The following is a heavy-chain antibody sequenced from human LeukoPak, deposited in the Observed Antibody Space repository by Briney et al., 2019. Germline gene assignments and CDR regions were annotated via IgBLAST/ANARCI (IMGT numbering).Heavy chain of an antibody. V-gene: IGHV4-4*07. CDR2: IYTSGST. Sequence: SATLSLTCTVSGGSISSYYWSWIRQPAGKGLEWIGRIYTSGSTNYNPSLKSRVTMSVDTSKNQFSLKLSSVTAADTAVYYCAREWSGGYYQSQFDRWGQGTLVTVSS. J-gene: IGHJ5*02. CDR3: AREWSGGYYQSQFDR. CDR1: GGSISSYY. D-gene: IGHD3-22*01.